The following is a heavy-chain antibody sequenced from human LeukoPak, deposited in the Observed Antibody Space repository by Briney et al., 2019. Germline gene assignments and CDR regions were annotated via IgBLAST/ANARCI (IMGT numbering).Heavy chain of an antibody. J-gene: IGHJ4*02. CDR2: ISAYNGNI. CDR3: AKDGGGLYSSLGFDY. Sequence: GASVKVSCKASGYTFTNYGVSWVRQAPGQGLEWMGWISAYNGNINYAQKLQGRVTMTTDTSTSTAYMELRSLRSDDTAVYYCAKDGGGLYSSLGFDYWGQGTLVTVSS. CDR1: GYTFTNYG. V-gene: IGHV1-18*01. D-gene: IGHD6-13*01.